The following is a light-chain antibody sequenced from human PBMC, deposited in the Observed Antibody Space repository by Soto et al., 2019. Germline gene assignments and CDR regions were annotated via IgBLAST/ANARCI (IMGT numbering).Light chain of an antibody. V-gene: IGKV1-5*01. J-gene: IGKJ1*01. CDR1: QSIRHY. CDR2: GAS. Sequence: DIQMTQSPPTLSASVGDRVTITCRASQSIRHYLAWYQQMPGKAPKLLIYGASTFQSGVPSRFSGSGSGTEFTLTISSLQPDDFGTYFCQHHNSYSQTFGQGTQVDIK. CDR3: QHHNSYSQT.